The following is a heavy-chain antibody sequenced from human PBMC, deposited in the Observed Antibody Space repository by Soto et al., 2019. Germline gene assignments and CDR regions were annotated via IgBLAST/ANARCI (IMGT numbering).Heavy chain of an antibody. CDR1: GYRFTGYY. V-gene: IGHV1-2*02. CDR3: ARDWTLPMTWFDL. D-gene: IGHD3-22*01. Sequence: QAQLVQSGAEVKKPGASVKVSCKASGYRFTGYYTHWVRQAPGQGLEWMGWINPNSGATDYAQKLQGRVTMTTDTSTSTAYMELRSLRSDDTAVFYCARDWTLPMTWFDLWGQGTLVTVSS. CDR2: INPNSGAT. J-gene: IGHJ5*02.